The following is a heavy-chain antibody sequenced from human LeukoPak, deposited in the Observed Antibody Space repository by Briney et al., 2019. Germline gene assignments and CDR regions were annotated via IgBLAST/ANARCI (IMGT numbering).Heavy chain of an antibody. Sequence: ASVKVSCTVSGSSLTELSLYWVRQAPGKGLEWMGGVVVIVGETFYAQKFQGRVTMTEDSSADTAYMELRSLTSDDTALYYCAAGRPFSLLDYWGQGTLVTVFS. CDR1: GSSLTELS. CDR2: VVVIVGET. V-gene: IGHV1-24*01. D-gene: IGHD6-6*01. CDR3: AAGRPFSLLDY. J-gene: IGHJ4*02.